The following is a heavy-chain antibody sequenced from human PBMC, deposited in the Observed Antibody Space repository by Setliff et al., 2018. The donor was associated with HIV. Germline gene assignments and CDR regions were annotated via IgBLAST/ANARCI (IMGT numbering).Heavy chain of an antibody. J-gene: IGHJ4*01. V-gene: IGHV3-23*01. D-gene: IGHD5-18*01. CDR3: AGGYAFRVDTAENLDY. CDR2: ISNIDGST. Sequence: PGGSLRLSCAVSEITFGNSIIAWVRQAPGKGLEWVSTISNIDGSTYFADSVKGRFTISGDSSKNTVYLQMDSLRVEDTAVYYCAGGYAFRVDTAENLDYWGRGTLVTVSS. CDR1: EITFGNSI.